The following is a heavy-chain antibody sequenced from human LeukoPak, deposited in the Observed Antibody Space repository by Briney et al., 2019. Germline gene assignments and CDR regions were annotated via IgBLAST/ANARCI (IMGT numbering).Heavy chain of an antibody. CDR3: ARGNCSSTSCEFDY. CDR2: TYYRSKWYN. Sequence: SQTLSPTCAISGDSVSSNSAAWNWIRQSPSRGLEWLGRTYYRSKWYNDYAVSVKSRITINPDTSKNQFSLQLNSVTPEDTAVYYCARGNCSSTSCEFDYWGQGTLVTVSS. J-gene: IGHJ4*02. CDR1: GDSVSSNSAA. V-gene: IGHV6-1*01. D-gene: IGHD2-2*01.